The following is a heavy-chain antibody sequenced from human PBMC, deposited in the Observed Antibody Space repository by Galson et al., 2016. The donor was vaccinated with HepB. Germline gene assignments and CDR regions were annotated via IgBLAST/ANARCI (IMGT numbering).Heavy chain of an antibody. Sequence: SVKVSCKASGYTFTSYGINWVRKAPGQGLEWMGWINVYSGNTNYEQKLQGRVTMTTDTSTTTAHMDLRSLRSDDTAVYYCARGIVEAGETDFWGQGTLVTVSS. D-gene: IGHD6-13*01. V-gene: IGHV1-18*01. CDR2: INVYSGNT. CDR3: ARGIVEAGETDF. J-gene: IGHJ4*02. CDR1: GYTFTSYG.